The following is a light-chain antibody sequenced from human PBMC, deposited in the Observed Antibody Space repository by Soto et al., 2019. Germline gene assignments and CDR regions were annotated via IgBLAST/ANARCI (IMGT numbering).Light chain of an antibody. CDR3: QQYGSSPLT. CDR2: GAS. CDR1: QSVSSSY. V-gene: IGKV3-20*01. Sequence: EIVLTQSPGTLSLSPWERTTLSCRASQSVSSSYLAWYQQKPGQAPRLLIYGASSRAPGIPDRFSGSGSGTDFTLTISRLEPEDFAVYYCQQYGSSPLTFGGGTKVDIK. J-gene: IGKJ4*01.